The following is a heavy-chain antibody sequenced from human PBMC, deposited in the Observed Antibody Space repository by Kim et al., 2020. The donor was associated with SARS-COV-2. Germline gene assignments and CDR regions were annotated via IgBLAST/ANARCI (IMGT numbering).Heavy chain of an antibody. J-gene: IGHJ4*02. CDR2: INSDGFYI. Sequence: GGSLRLSCAASGFTFSSYNMHWVRQAPGKGLEWVSSINSDGFYIYYTDSLKGRFTISRDNAKNSLYLQMNRLRVDDTAVYYCARDYLGEGYFDFWGQGTLVTVSS. D-gene: IGHD3-16*01. CDR1: GFTFSSYN. CDR3: ARDYLGEGYFDF. V-gene: IGHV3-21*01.